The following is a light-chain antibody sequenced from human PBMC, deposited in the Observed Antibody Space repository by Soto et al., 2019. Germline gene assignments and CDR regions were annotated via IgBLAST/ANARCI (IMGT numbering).Light chain of an antibody. Sequence: EMVLTQFPGTLSLSPGERATLSCRTSQSLSSSYLVWYQQKPGQAPRQLMYAASRRATGIPDRFSGSGSATEYTLTISRLEPEDSAVYYCQQQGTFGQGTKLEIK. V-gene: IGKV3-20*01. J-gene: IGKJ2*01. CDR1: QSLSSSY. CDR3: QQQGT. CDR2: AAS.